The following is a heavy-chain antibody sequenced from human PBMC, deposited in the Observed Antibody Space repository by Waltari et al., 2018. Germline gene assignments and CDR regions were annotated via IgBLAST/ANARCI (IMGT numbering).Heavy chain of an antibody. V-gene: IGHV3-30*10. D-gene: IGHD5-18*01. CDR3: ARDSRDTAVVKFDF. J-gene: IGHJ4*02. CDR1: GFTFRSFA. CDR2: ITYDGSNK. Sequence: QVQLVESGGGVVQPGKSLRLSCTASGFTFRSFAMHWVRQAPGKGLGWVAVITYDGSNKFYTDSVKGRFTISRDNSKNTMYLQMNSLRSEDTAVYYCARDSRDTAVVKFDFGGQGTLVTVSS.